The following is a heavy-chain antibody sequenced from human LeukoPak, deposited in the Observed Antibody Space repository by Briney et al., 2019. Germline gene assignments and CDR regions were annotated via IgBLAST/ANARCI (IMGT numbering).Heavy chain of an antibody. V-gene: IGHV4-34*01. CDR2: INHSGST. Sequence: SETLSLTCAVSGGSFSGYYWSWIRQPPGKGLEWIGEINHSGSTNYTPSLKSRVTISVDTSKNQFSLKLSSVSAADTAVYYCARAGGALFDYWGQGTLVTVSS. J-gene: IGHJ4*02. CDR1: GGSFSGYY. D-gene: IGHD3-16*01. CDR3: ARAGGALFDY.